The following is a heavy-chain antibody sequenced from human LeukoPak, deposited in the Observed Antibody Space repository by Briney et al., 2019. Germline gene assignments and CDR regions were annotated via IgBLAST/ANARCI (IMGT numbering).Heavy chain of an antibody. CDR3: ARDSQAFNTAMDHAFDI. CDR2: IYHSGST. Sequence: SETLSLTCTVSGYSISSGYYWGWIRQPPGKGLEWIGSIYHSGSTYYNPSLKSRVTISVDTSKNQFSLKLSSVTAADTAVYYCARDSQAFNTAMDHAFDIWGQGTMVTVSS. CDR1: GYSISSGYY. V-gene: IGHV4-38-2*02. D-gene: IGHD5-18*01. J-gene: IGHJ3*02.